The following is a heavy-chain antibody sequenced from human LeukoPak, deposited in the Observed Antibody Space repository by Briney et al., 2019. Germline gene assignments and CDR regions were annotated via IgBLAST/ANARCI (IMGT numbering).Heavy chain of an antibody. V-gene: IGHV4-34*01. Sequence: SETLSLTCAVYGGSFSGYYWSWIRPPPGKGLEWVGEINHSGSTNYNPSLKSRVTISVDTSKNQFSLKLSSVTAADTAVCYCARGLGAYWFDPWGQGTLVTVSS. CDR1: GGSFSGYY. CDR2: INHSGST. J-gene: IGHJ5*02. CDR3: ARGLGAYWFDP.